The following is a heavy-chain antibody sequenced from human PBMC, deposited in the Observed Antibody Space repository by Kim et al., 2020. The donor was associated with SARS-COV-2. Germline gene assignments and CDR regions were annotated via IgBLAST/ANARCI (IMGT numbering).Heavy chain of an antibody. CDR3: ARGLYCSITKCSFGLDV. CDR1: GFIFSTYE. V-gene: IGHV3-48*03. Sequence: GGSLRLSCAASGFIFSTYEINWVRQAPGKGLEWVSYTSTSGATIYSGDSVKGRFTVSRDNARNSVYLQMNSLRDEDTAVYYCARGLYCSITKCSFGLDVWGQGTTVTVSS. D-gene: IGHD2-2*01. J-gene: IGHJ6*02. CDR2: TSTSGATI.